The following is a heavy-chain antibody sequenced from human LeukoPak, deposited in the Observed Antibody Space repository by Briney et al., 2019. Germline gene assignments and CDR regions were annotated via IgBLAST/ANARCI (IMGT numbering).Heavy chain of an antibody. CDR3: ARDECGGDCSERF. CDR2: INPNSGGT. Sequence: ASVKVSCKASEYTFTSYDINWVRQATGQGLEWMGWINPNSGGTNYAQKFQGRVTMTRDTSISTAYMELSRLRSDDTAVYYCARDECGGDCSERFWGQGTLVTVSS. D-gene: IGHD2-21*02. J-gene: IGHJ4*02. CDR1: EYTFTSYD. V-gene: IGHV1-2*02.